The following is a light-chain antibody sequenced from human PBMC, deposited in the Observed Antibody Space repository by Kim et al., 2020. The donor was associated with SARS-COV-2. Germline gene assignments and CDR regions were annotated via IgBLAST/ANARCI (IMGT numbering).Light chain of an antibody. CDR3: LLFYSGPRV. V-gene: IGLV7-46*01. CDR2: DTT. CDR1: TGPVTNGHY. J-gene: IGLJ3*02. Sequence: QAVVTQEPSLTVSPGGTVTLTCGSSTGPVTNGHYPYWFQQKPGQAPRTLIYDTTNKHSWTPARFSGSLLGGKAALTLSGAQPEDEAEYYCLLFYSGPRVFGGGTQLTVL.